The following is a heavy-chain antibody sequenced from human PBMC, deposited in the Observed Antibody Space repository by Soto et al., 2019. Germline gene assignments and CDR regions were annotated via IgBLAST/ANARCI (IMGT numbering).Heavy chain of an antibody. Sequence: QLQLRESGPGLVQPAQTLSLTCTVAGGSITGGFSYWTWVRQHPGKGLEWVGHIYYSGTAYYNPSLKSRVDISVDPSQNRFSLKLSSVTAGDTAMYFCARSLPGGTIFYMDIWGEGTTVTVSS. CDR3: ARSLPGGTIFYMDI. CDR2: IYYSGTA. V-gene: IGHV4-31*03. D-gene: IGHD1-26*01. CDR1: GGSITGGFSY. J-gene: IGHJ6*03.